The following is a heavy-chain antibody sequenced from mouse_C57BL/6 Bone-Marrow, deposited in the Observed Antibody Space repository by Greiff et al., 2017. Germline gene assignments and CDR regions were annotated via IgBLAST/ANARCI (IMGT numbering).Heavy chain of an antibody. CDR1: GYTFTDYN. V-gene: IGHV1-18*01. CDR3: ARCYYGNYDY. CDR2: INPNNGGT. Sequence: VQLQQSGPELVKPGASVKIPCKASGYTFTDYNMDWVKQSHGKSLEWIGDINPNNGGTIYNQKFKGKATLTVDKSYSTAYMELRSLTSEDTAVYYCARCYYGNYDYWGQGTTLTVSS. J-gene: IGHJ2*01. D-gene: IGHD2-1*01.